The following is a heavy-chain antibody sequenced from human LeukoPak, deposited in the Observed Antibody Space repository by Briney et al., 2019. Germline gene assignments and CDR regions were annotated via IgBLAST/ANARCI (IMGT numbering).Heavy chain of an antibody. CDR3: AKGYCSSTSCYTDY. CDR2: ISGNSGSI. Sequence: SLRLSCSASGFTFDDYAMPWVRQAPGKGLEWVSGISGNSGSIGYEDYVKGRFTISRDNAKNSLYLQMNSLRAEDTALYYCAKGYCSSTSCYTDYWGQGTLVTVSS. D-gene: IGHD2-2*02. V-gene: IGHV3-9*01. J-gene: IGHJ4*02. CDR1: GFTFDDYA.